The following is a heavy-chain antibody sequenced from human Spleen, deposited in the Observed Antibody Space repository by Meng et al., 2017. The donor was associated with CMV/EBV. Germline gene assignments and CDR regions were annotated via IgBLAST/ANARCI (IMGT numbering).Heavy chain of an antibody. CDR1: GDSVSSNSAA. J-gene: IGHJ4*02. D-gene: IGHD2-15*01. V-gene: IGHV6-1*01. Sequence: SETLSLTCAISGDSVSSNSAAWNWIRQSPSRGLEWLGRTYYRSMFLNDYAVAVKGRITINPDTSKNQFSLHLNSVTPEDTAVYYCVRDMHSTMYYFDYWGQGTLVTVSS. CDR2: TYYRSMFLN. CDR3: VRDMHSTMYYFDY.